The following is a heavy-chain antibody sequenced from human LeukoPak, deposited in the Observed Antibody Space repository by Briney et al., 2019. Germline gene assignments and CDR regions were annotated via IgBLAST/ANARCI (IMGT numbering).Heavy chain of an antibody. D-gene: IGHD6-19*01. CDR2: INSGGST. Sequence: GGSLRLSCAASGFTVSSNYMSWVRQAPGKGLEWVSVINSGGSTYYADSMKGRFTISRDNSKNTLYLQMNSLRAEDTAVYYCARATDYSSGWYSFDYWGQGTLVTVSS. CDR1: GFTVSSNY. V-gene: IGHV3-66*01. CDR3: ARATDYSSGWYSFDY. J-gene: IGHJ4*02.